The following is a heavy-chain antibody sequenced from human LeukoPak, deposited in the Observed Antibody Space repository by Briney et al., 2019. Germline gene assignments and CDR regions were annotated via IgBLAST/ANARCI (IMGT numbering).Heavy chain of an antibody. CDR3: ARSYRAAAGTVGDY. D-gene: IGHD6-13*01. Sequence: GGSLRLSCAASGFTFSDYNMHWVRQAPGTGLEWVSYISTSSNTIYYADSVKGRFTISRDNSKNTLYLQMNSLRAEDTAVYYCARSYRAAAGTVGDYWGQGTLVTVSS. CDR1: GFTFSDYN. V-gene: IGHV3-48*01. J-gene: IGHJ4*02. CDR2: ISTSSNTI.